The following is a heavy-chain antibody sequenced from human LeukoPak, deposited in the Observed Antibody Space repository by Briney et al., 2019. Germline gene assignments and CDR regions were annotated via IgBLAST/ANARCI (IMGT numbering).Heavy chain of an antibody. CDR1: GYTFTSYD. D-gene: IGHD5-18*01. J-gene: IGHJ3*02. CDR2: MNPNSGNT. CDR3: ATRAYVDTAMVRQAFDI. Sequence: GASVKVSCKASGYTFTSYDINWVRQATGQGLEWMGWMNPNSGNTGYAQKFQGRVTMTRNTSISAAYMELSSLRSDDTAVYYCATRAYVDTAMVRQAFDIWGQGTMVTVSS. V-gene: IGHV1-8*01.